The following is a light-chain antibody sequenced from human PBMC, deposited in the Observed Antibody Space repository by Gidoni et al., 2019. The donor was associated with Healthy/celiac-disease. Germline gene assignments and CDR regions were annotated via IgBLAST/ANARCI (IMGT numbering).Light chain of an antibody. CDR2: GAS. J-gene: IGKJ1*01. Sequence: EIVLTQSPGTLSLSPVERATLSCRASQSVSSSYLAWYQQKPGPAPRLLIYGASSRATGIPASFSGSGSGTDFTLPISRLEPEDFAVYYCQQYGSSPPTFGQGTKVEIK. CDR1: QSVSSSY. V-gene: IGKV3-20*01. CDR3: QQYGSSPPT.